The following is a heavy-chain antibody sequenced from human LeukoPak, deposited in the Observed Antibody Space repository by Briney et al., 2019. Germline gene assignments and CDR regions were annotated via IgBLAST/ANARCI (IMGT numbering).Heavy chain of an antibody. J-gene: IGHJ5*02. V-gene: IGHV1-46*01. CDR2: INPSGGST. D-gene: IGHD3-9*01. Sequence: ASVKVSCKASGYTFTSYYMHWVRQAPGQGLEWMGIINPSGGSTSYAQKFQGRVTMTRDTSTSTVYMELSSLRSEDTAVYYCARETPPRVFDWFLGWFDPWGQGTLVTVSS. CDR3: ARETPPRVFDWFLGWFDP. CDR1: GYTFTSYY.